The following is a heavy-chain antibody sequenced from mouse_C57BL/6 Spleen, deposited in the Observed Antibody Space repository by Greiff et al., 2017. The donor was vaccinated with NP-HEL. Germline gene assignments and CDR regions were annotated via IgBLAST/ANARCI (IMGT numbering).Heavy chain of an antibody. CDR3: ARYDYDGAWFAY. V-gene: IGHV3-6*01. J-gene: IGHJ3*01. CDR2: ISYDGSN. Sequence: ESGPGLVKPSQSLSLTCSVTGYSITSGYYWNWIRQFPGNKLEWMGYISYDGSNNYNPSLKNRISITRDTSKNQFFLKLNSVTTEDTATYYCARYDYDGAWFAYWGQGTLVTVSA. CDR1: GYSITSGYY. D-gene: IGHD2-4*01.